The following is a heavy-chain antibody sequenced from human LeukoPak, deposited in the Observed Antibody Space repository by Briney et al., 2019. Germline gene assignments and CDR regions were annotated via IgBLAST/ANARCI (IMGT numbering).Heavy chain of an antibody. CDR3: ARRDSSSWFY. CDR2: IYPGDSDT. CDR1: GYSFTSYW. D-gene: IGHD6-13*01. J-gene: IGHJ4*02. Sequence: GESLNISCKGSGYSFTSYWIGWVRQLQGKGREWMGIIYPGDSDTRYSPSHQGQVTISADESNSTAYLQWSSLKASDTAIYYCARRDSSSWFYWGQGTLVTVSS. V-gene: IGHV5-51*01.